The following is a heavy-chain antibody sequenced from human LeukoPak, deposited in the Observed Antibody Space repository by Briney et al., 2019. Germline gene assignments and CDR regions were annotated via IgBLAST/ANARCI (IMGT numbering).Heavy chain of an antibody. D-gene: IGHD3-10*01. CDR1: GFTFSSYG. CDR3: ARGGSGSYHSERAPFDY. CDR2: IWYDGSNK. Sequence: GGSLRLSCAASGFTFSSYGMHWVRQAPGKGLEWVAVIWYDGSNKYYADSVKGRFTISRDNSKNTLYLQMNSLRAEDTDVYYCARGGSGSYHSERAPFDYWGXGTXVTVSS. J-gene: IGHJ4*01. V-gene: IGHV3-33*01.